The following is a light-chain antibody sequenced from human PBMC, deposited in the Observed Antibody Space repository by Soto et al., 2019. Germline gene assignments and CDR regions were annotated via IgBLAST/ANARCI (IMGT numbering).Light chain of an antibody. V-gene: IGLV1-40*01. CDR1: SSNIGAGYG. J-gene: IGLJ3*02. CDR3: QSYDSSLSGWV. CDR2: SNN. Sequence: QSVLTQPPSVSGAPGQRVTISCTGSSSNIGAGYGVHWYQQLPGTAPKLLIYSNNYRSSGVPDRFSGSKSGTSASLAITGLQAEDEADYYCQSYDSSLSGWVFGGGTKLTVL.